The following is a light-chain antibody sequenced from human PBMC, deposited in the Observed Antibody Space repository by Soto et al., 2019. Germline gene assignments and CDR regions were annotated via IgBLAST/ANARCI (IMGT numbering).Light chain of an antibody. CDR3: SLYTSSSTCA. CDR2: DVS. V-gene: IGLV2-14*01. CDR1: SSDVGGYNY. Sequence: QSVLTQPASVSGSPGQSITISCTGTSSDVGGYNYVSWYQQHPGKAPKLMIYDVSHRPSGVSNPVSGAESGNTASLTISGRQAEDEADYCCSLYTSSSTCAFGAGTKLTVL. J-gene: IGLJ1*01.